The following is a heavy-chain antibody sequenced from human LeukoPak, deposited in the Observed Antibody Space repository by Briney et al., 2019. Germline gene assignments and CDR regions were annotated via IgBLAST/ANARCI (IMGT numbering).Heavy chain of an antibody. CDR2: ISYDGSNK. D-gene: IGHD1-26*01. CDR1: GFTFSSYG. Sequence: GGSLRLSCAASGFTFSSYGMHWVRQAPGKGLEWVAVISYDGSNKYYADSVKGRFTISRDNSKNTLYLQMNSLRAEDTAVYYCAGGIRVTPFDYWGQGTLVTVSS. CDR3: AGGIRVTPFDY. V-gene: IGHV3-30*03. J-gene: IGHJ4*02.